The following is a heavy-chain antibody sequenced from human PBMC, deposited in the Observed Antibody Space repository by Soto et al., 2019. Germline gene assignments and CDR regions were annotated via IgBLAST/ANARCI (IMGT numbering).Heavy chain of an antibody. CDR1: GFTFGDYA. J-gene: IGHJ3*02. V-gene: IGHV3-49*03. CDR3: TRDGGYWSGYLENAFDI. D-gene: IGHD3-3*01. Sequence: GGSLRLSCTASGFTFGDYAMSWFRQAPGKGLEWVGFIRSKAYGGTTEYAASVKGRFTISRDDSKSIAYLQMNSLKTEDTAVYYCTRDGGYWSGYLENAFDIWGQGTMVTVSS. CDR2: IRSKAYGGTT.